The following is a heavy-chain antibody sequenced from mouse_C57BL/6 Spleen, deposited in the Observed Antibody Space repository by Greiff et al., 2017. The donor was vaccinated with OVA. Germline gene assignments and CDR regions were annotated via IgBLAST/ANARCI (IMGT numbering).Heavy chain of an antibody. D-gene: IGHD2-5*01. CDR1: GFSFNTYA. CDR3: VRQNSNYLYYYAMDY. J-gene: IGHJ4*01. CDR2: IRSKSNNYAT. V-gene: IGHV10-1*01. Sequence: EAGGGLVQPKGSLKLSCAASGFSFNTYAMNWVRQAPGKGLEWVARIRSKSNNYATYYADSVKDRFTISRDDSESMLYLQMNNLKTEDTAMYYCVRQNSNYLYYYAMDYWGQGTSVTVSS.